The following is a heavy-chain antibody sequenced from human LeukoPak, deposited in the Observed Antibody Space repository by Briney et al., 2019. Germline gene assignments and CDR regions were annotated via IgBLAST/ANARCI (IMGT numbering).Heavy chain of an antibody. Sequence: ASVKFSCKASGYTFTGYYMHWVRQAPGQGLEWMGWINPNSGGTNYAQKFQGRVTMTRDTSISTAYMELSRLRSDDTAVYYCATRYYDILTVGYWGQGNLVTVSS. CDR2: INPNSGGT. V-gene: IGHV1-2*02. CDR3: ATRYYDILTVGY. D-gene: IGHD3-9*01. J-gene: IGHJ4*02. CDR1: GYTFTGYY.